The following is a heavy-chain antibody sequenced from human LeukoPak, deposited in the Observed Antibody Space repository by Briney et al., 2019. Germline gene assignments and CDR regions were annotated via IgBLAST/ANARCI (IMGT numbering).Heavy chain of an antibody. CDR3: AKANCGSECYYYLDS. Sequence: GGSLRLSCAASGFTFSSYTLSWVRQAPGKGLEWVSGISGSGGNTYYADSVKGRFTISRDNPKSTLYLQVNSLRAEDTAVYYCAKANCGSECYYYLDSWGQGTLVTVSS. CDR2: ISGSGGNT. V-gene: IGHV3-23*01. CDR1: GFTFSSYT. D-gene: IGHD2-21*01. J-gene: IGHJ4*02.